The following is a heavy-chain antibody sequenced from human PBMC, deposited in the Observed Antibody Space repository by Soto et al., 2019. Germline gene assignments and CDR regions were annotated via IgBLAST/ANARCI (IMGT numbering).Heavy chain of an antibody. CDR3: AKDGYKYKYYSDY. D-gene: IGHD5-18*01. V-gene: IGHV3-30*04. CDR2: ISKDGGDK. Sequence: GGSLRLSCAASGFTFSSYAMHWVRQAPGKGLEWVAVISKDGGDKEYAESVKGRCTISRENSKSTVYLQMNSLRVEDTAVYYCAKDGYKYKYYSDYWGQGTLVTVSS. J-gene: IGHJ4*02. CDR1: GFTFSSYA.